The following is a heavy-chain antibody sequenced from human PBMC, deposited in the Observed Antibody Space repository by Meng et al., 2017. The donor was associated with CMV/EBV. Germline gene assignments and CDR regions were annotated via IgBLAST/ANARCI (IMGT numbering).Heavy chain of an antibody. CDR1: GFTFSSYA. V-gene: IGHV3-30*04. CDR2: ISYGGSNK. Sequence: GESLKISCAASGFTFSSYAMHWVRQAPGKGLEWVAVISYGGSNKYYADSVKGRFTISRDNSKNTLYLQMNSLRAEDTAVYYCARDLGQRGYDFWSGYYTGNNWFDPWGQGTLVTVSS. D-gene: IGHD3-3*01. CDR3: ARDLGQRGYDFWSGYYTGNNWFDP. J-gene: IGHJ5*02.